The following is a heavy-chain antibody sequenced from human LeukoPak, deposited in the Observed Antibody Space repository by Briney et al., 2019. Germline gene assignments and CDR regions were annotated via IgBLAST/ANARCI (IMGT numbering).Heavy chain of an antibody. CDR2: IYSGGST. Sequence: GGSLRLSCAASGFTVSSNYMSWVRQAPGKGLEWVSVIYSGGSTYYADSVKGRFTISRHNSKNTLYLQMNSLRAEDTAIYYCAGQLFLGELSLGYWGQGTLVTVSS. J-gene: IGHJ4*02. CDR3: AGQLFLGELSLGY. V-gene: IGHV3-53*01. CDR1: GFTVSSNY. D-gene: IGHD3-16*02.